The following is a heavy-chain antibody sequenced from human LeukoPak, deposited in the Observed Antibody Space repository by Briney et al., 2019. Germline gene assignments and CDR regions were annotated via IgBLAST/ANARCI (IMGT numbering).Heavy chain of an antibody. Sequence: SETLSLTCAVSGGSISSSNWWSWVRQPPGKGLEWIGEINHSGSTNYNPSLKSRVTISVDTSKNQFSLKLSSVTAADTAVYYCAREANYYGSGSYFEGTFDYWGQGSLVTVSS. CDR3: AREANYYGSGSYFEGTFDY. V-gene: IGHV4-4*02. J-gene: IGHJ4*02. D-gene: IGHD3-10*01. CDR1: GGSISSSNW. CDR2: INHSGST.